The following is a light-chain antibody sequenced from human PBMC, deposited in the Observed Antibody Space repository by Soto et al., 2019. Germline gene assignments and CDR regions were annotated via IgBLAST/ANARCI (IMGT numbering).Light chain of an antibody. J-gene: IGKJ4*01. CDR2: MGS. CDR3: MQALESPPT. Sequence: DIVMTQSPLSLAVTPGESASISCRSSQSLLKRSGQNCLDWCLRRPGQSPQLLIHMGSVRASGVPDRFSGSGSGTYFTLTISRVEAEDVGVYYCMQALESPPTFGGGTKMEIK. CDR1: QSLLKRSGQNC. V-gene: IGKV2-28*01.